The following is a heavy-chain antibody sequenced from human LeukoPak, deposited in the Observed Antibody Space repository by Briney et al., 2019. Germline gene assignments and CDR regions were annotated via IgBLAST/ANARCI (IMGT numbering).Heavy chain of an antibody. J-gene: IGHJ3*02. Sequence: GGSLRLSCAASGFTFSSYWMSWVRQAPGKGLEGVANIKQDGSEKYYVDSVKGRFTISRDNAKNSPYLQMNSLRAEDTAVYYCARDRARSGFDAFDSWGQGTMVTVSS. D-gene: IGHD3-3*01. CDR3: ARDRARSGFDAFDS. V-gene: IGHV3-7*01. CDR2: IKQDGSEK. CDR1: GFTFSSYW.